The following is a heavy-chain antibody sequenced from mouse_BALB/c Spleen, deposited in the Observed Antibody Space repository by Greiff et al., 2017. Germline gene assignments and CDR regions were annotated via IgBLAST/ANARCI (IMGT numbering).Heavy chain of an antibody. J-gene: IGHJ3*01. D-gene: IGHD2-1*01. CDR2: IRLKSNNYAT. V-gene: IGHV6-6*02. CDR1: GFTFSNYW. CDR3: TRGNYLAWFAY. Sequence: EVKLQESGGGLVQPGGSMKLSCVASGFTFSNYWMNWVRQSPEKGLEWVAEIRLKSNNYATHYAESVKGRFTISRDDSKSSVYLQMNNLRAEDTGIYYCTRGNYLAWFAYWGQGTLVTVSA.